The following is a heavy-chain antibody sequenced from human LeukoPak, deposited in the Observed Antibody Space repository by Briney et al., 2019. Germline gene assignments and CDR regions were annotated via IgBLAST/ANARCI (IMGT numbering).Heavy chain of an antibody. J-gene: IGHJ5*02. CDR1: GYTFTSYY. V-gene: IGHV1-46*01. Sequence: ASVKVSCKASGYTFTSYYMHWVRQAPGQGLEWMGIINPSGGSTSYAQKFQGRVTMTRDTSTSTVYMGLSSLRSEDTAVYYCARDRGSDGIISRITIFGVVIISDNWFDPWGQGTLVTVSS. CDR3: ARDRGSDGIISRITIFGVVIISDNWFDP. CDR2: INPSGGST. D-gene: IGHD3-3*01.